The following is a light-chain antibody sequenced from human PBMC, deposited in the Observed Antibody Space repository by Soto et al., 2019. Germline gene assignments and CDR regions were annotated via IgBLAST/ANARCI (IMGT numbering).Light chain of an antibody. CDR3: QQCGSSRWT. Sequence: EVVLTQSPGTLSLSPGERTTLSCRASQSVSSSYLAWYQQKPGQAPRLPIYAASSRATGIPDRFSGSGSGTDFTLTISRLEPEDFAVYYCQQCGSSRWTFGQGTKVEIK. CDR2: AAS. CDR1: QSVSSSY. V-gene: IGKV3-20*01. J-gene: IGKJ1*01.